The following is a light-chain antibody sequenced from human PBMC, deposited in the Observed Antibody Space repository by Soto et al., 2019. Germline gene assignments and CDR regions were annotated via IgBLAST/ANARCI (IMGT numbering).Light chain of an antibody. Sequence: QSALTQPPSTSGSPGQSVTISCTGTSSDVGDYDYVSWYQQHPGKAPKLMIYEVNKRPSGVPDRFSGSKSGNTASLTVAGLQAEDDADYRCSSYAGSNHLVFGGGTKLTVL. CDR2: EVN. J-gene: IGLJ2*01. CDR3: SSYAGSNHLV. V-gene: IGLV2-8*01. CDR1: SSDVGDYDY.